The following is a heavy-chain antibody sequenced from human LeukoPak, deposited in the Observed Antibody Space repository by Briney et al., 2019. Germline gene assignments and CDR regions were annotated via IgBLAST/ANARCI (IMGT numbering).Heavy chain of an antibody. D-gene: IGHD5-18*01. CDR3: ARDLAYSRLDY. J-gene: IGHJ4*02. V-gene: IGHV3-7*01. CDR2: INPDGNKK. CDR1: GLTFSSPW. Sequence: GGSLRLSCAVSGLTFSSPWMDWVRQAPGKGLEWVASINPDGNKKYSADSVKGRFTISRDNAENSLYLQMNSLRVEDTAFYYCARDLAYSRLDYWGQGMLVTVSS.